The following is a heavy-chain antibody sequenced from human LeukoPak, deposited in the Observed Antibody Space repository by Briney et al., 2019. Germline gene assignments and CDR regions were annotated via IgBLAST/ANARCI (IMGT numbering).Heavy chain of an antibody. V-gene: IGHV5-51*01. CDR1: GYSFTSYG. J-gene: IGHJ4*02. CDR2: IYPGDSDT. CDR3: ARVRGPSGYDSRGYYFDY. D-gene: IGHD3-22*01. Sequence: GESLKISCKGSGYSFTSYGIGWVRQMPGKGLEWMGIIYPGDSDTRYSPSFQGQVTISADKSISTAYLQWSSLKASDTAMYYCARVRGPSGYDSRGYYFDYWGQGTLVTVSS.